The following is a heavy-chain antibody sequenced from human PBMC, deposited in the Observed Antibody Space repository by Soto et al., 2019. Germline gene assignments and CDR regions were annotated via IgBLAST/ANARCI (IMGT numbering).Heavy chain of an antibody. D-gene: IGHD3-3*01. Sequence: SETLSLTCTVSGGSISSSSYYWGWIRQPPGKGLEWIGSIYYSGSTYYNPSLKSRVTISVDTSKNQFSLKLSSVTAADTAVYYRARAGVLRFLEWLSHNWFDPWGQGTLVTVSS. V-gene: IGHV4-39*01. J-gene: IGHJ5*02. CDR2: IYYSGST. CDR3: ARAGVLRFLEWLSHNWFDP. CDR1: GGSISSSSYY.